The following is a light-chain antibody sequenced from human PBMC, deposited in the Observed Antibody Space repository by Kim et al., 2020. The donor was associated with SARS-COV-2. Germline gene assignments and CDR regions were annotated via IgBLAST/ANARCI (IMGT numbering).Light chain of an antibody. V-gene: IGKV1-5*03. J-gene: IGKJ4*01. CDR1: QSISRE. Sequence: SASLRDRVTITCRASQSISREWAWYQQKPGKAPKFLLYQASSLESGVPSMFSGSGSGTEFTLTISSLQPDDSATYYCHQYDSYPLTFGGGTKVEI. CDR3: HQYDSYPLT. CDR2: QAS.